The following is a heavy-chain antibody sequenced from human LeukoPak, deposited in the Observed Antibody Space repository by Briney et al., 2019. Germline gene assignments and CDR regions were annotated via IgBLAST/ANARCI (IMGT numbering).Heavy chain of an antibody. CDR3: VRHPDYVDYPEYFHH. V-gene: IGHV3-48*03. Sequence: QPGGSLRLSCAASGFTFSSYEMNWVRQAPGKGLEWVSYISSSGSTIYYADSVKGRFTISRDNAKNSLYLQMNSLRAEDTALYYCVRHPDYVDYPEYFHHWGQGTLVTVSS. D-gene: IGHD4-17*01. J-gene: IGHJ1*01. CDR2: ISSSGSTI. CDR1: GFTFSSYE.